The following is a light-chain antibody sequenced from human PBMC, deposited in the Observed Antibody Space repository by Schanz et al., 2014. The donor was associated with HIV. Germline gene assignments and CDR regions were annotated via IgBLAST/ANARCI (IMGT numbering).Light chain of an antibody. J-gene: IGKJ1*01. V-gene: IGKV3-20*01. Sequence: EIVMTQSPATLSVSPGERATLSCRASQSVSSTYLAWYQQKPGQAPRLLIYDASTRATGIPDRFSGSGSGTDFTLTITRLEPEDFAVYYCQQYGGSPPWTFGQGTRVEIK. CDR3: QQYGGSPPWT. CDR1: QSVSSTY. CDR2: DAS.